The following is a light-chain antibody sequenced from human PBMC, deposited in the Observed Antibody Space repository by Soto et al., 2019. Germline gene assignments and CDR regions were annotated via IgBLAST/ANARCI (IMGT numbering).Light chain of an antibody. CDR1: QSVSSN. CDR3: QQYGSSQRLT. Sequence: ETVMTQSPASLSVSPGERATLSCRASQSVSSNLAWYQRKPGQAPRLLIDGASSRATGIPDRFSGSGSGTDFTLIISRLEPEDFAVYYCQQYGSSQRLTFGGGTKVDI. J-gene: IGKJ4*01. CDR2: GAS. V-gene: IGKV3-20*01.